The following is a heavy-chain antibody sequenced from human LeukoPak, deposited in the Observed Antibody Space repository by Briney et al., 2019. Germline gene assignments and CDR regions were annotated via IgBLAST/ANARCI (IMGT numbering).Heavy chain of an antibody. J-gene: IGHJ4*02. V-gene: IGHV3-30*02. Sequence: PGGSLRLSCVASGFTFSNFGFHWVRQAPGKGPEWVTFIQYHGNSKLYVDSVKGRFTVSRDNSKNTVYLQLDSLRSDDTGFYYCVRDGRQNCSTTTCYPLSNWGQGTLVTVSS. CDR2: IQYHGNSK. CDR1: GFTFSNFG. D-gene: IGHD2-2*01. CDR3: VRDGRQNCSTTTCYPLSN.